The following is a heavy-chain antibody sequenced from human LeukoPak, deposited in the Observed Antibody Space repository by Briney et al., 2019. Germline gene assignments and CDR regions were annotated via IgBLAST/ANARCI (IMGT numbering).Heavy chain of an antibody. V-gene: IGHV3-73*01. CDR1: GFTFSGSV. CDR2: IRSKVNRYAT. Sequence: GGSLRLSCAASGFTFSGSVVHWVRQAPGKGLEWIGRIRSKVNRYATAYGASVKGRFTISRDDSENKAFLQMYRLKTEDTAVYYCCSQDMPDAYYYYGMDVWGQGTTVTVSS. CDR3: CSQDMPDAYYYYGMDV. J-gene: IGHJ6*02. D-gene: IGHD2-2*01.